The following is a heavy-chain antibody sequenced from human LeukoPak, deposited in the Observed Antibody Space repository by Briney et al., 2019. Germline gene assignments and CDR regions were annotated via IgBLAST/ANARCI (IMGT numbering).Heavy chain of an antibody. CDR2: ISGSGGST. Sequence: GGSLRLSCAASGFTFSSYAMSWVRQAPGKGLEWVSAISGSGGSTYYADSVKGRFTISRDNPKNTLYLQMNSLRAEDTAVYYCAKASMVRGVIISGVFDYWGQGTLVTVSS. CDR3: AKASMVRGVIISGVFDY. CDR1: GFTFSSYA. V-gene: IGHV3-23*01. D-gene: IGHD3-10*01. J-gene: IGHJ4*02.